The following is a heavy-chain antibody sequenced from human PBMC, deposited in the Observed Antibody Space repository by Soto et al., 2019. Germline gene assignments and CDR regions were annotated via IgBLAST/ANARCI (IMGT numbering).Heavy chain of an antibody. V-gene: IGHV3-72*01. J-gene: IGHJ5*02. CDR3: ARDLGS. CDR2: SRNKANSYTT. CDR1: GFTFSDHY. Sequence: EVQLVESGGGLVQPGGSLRLSCAASGFTFSDHYMDWVRQAPGKGLEWVGRSRNKANSYTTEYAASVRGRFTISRDDSKNSLYLQMNSLKTEDQAVYYCARDLGSWGQGTLVTVSS.